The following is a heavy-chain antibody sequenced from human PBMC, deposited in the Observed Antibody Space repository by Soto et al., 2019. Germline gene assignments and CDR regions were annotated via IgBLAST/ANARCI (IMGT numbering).Heavy chain of an antibody. CDR1: GFTFSSYS. V-gene: IGHV3-48*02. CDR2: ISSSSSTI. D-gene: IGHD6-13*01. J-gene: IGHJ4*02. CDR3: ARDPYSSSWSHNDY. Sequence: EVQPVESGGGLVQPGGSLRLSCAVSGFTFSSYSMNWVRQAPGKGLEWVSYISSSSSTIYYADSVKGRFTISRDNAKNSLYLQMNSLRDEDTAVYYCARDPYSSSWSHNDYWGQGTLVTVSS.